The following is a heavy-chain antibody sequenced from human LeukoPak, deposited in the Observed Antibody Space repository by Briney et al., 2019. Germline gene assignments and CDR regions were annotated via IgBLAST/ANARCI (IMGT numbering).Heavy chain of an antibody. V-gene: IGHV4-30-2*01. J-gene: IGHJ3*02. CDR3: ATGIATRYAFDI. CDR1: GGSISSGGYS. D-gene: IGHD7-27*01. CDR2: IYHSGST. Sequence: SSETLSLTCAVSGGSISSGGYSWSWIRQPPGRGLEWIVDIYHSGSTYYNPSLKSRVTISVERSKKQFSLKLSSVTAADTAVYYCATGIATRYAFDIWGQGTMVTVSS.